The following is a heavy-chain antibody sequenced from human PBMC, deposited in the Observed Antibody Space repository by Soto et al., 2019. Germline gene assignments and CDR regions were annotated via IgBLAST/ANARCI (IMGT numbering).Heavy chain of an antibody. CDR3: ARTEDTAMDDYYYYGMDV. CDR1: GYSFSSYW. J-gene: IGHJ6*02. CDR2: IYPGDSDT. Sequence: GESLKISCKGSGYSFSSYWIGWVRQMPGEGLDWMGIIYPGDSDTRYSPSFQGQVTISADKSISTAYLQWSSLKASDTAMYYCARTEDTAMDDYYYYGMDVWGQGTTVTVSS. D-gene: IGHD5-18*01. V-gene: IGHV5-51*01.